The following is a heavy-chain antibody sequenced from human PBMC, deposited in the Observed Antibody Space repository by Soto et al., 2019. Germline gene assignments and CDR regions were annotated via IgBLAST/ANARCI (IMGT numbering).Heavy chain of an antibody. J-gene: IGHJ4*02. D-gene: IGHD2-2*01. CDR1: GFSFSSYA. V-gene: IGHV3-23*01. CDR3: AKGTIGYCSRTSCLYYFDY. Sequence: GGSLRLSCAASGFSFSSYAMNWVRQAPGKGLEWVSTISGSADSTYYADSVKGRFTISRDNSKNTVDLQMNSLRADDTAVYYCAKGTIGYCSRTSCLYYFDYWGQGTLVTVSS. CDR2: ISGSADST.